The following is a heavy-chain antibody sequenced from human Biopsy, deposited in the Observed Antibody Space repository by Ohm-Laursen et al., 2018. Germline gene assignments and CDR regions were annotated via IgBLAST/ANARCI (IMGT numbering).Heavy chain of an antibody. CDR1: YGSISGHF. J-gene: IGHJ5*01. V-gene: IGHV4-59*08. CDR3: ARVRGGFLEWFDY. D-gene: IGHD3-3*01. CDR2: VYYNGNT. Sequence: SDTLSLTCAVTYGSISGHFWSWIRQAPGKGLEWIGYVYYNGNTNYSPSLKSRATISLDTSKDRFSLKLTSVTAADTAVYYCARVRGGFLEWFDYWGQGTLITVSS.